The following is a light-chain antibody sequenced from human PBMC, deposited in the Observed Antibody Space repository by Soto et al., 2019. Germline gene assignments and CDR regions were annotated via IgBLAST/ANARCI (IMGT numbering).Light chain of an antibody. V-gene: IGLV2-23*01. CDR1: SSDVGSYNL. Sequence: QSVLTQPASVSASPGQSITIPCTGTSSDVGSYNLVSWFQQHPGKVPKLLIYEGTKRPSGLSDRFSGSKSGTTASLTISGLQAEDEAHYFCATWDDSLNGFYVFGTGTKVTVL. J-gene: IGLJ1*01. CDR3: ATWDDSLNGFYV. CDR2: EGT.